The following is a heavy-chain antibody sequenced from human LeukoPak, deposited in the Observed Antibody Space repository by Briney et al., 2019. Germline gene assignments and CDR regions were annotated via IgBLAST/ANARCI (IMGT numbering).Heavy chain of an antibody. J-gene: IGHJ4*02. CDR2: INSGGSST. D-gene: IGHD3-22*01. Sequence: PGGSLRLSCTASAFTFSSYWMHWVRQAPGKGLVWVSHINSGGSSTSYADSVKGRFTISRDNAKNTLYLQMNSLRAEDTAVYYCARDLAYYYDSSYDWGQGTLVTVSS. CDR1: AFTFSSYW. CDR3: ARDLAYYYDSSYD. V-gene: IGHV3-74*01.